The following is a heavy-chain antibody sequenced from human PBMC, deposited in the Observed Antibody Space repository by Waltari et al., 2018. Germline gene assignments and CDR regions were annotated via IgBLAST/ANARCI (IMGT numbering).Heavy chain of an antibody. D-gene: IGHD1-7*01. J-gene: IGHJ1*01. CDR3: ANRGVGNYFKYFRL. V-gene: IGHV4-61*02. CDR2: IYMSGAV. Sequence: QVQLQESGPGLVKPTHTLSLTCTVSGEPISDDVSRWTYWTWIRQSAGKGLEWIGHIYMSGAVDYNPSLRSRVTISLDTPKSHFTLKLTSVTAADTAVYYCANRGVGNYFKYFRLWSPGTLVTVSS. CDR1: GEPISDDVSRWTY.